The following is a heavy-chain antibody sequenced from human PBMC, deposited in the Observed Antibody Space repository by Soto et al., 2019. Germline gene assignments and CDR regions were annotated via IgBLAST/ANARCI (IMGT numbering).Heavy chain of an antibody. J-gene: IGHJ6*02. CDR3: ARDLGAPTYYYYGMDV. D-gene: IGHD1-26*01. V-gene: IGHV4-31*03. CDR2: IYYSGST. CDR1: GGSISSGGYY. Sequence: QVQLQESGPGLVKPSQTLFLTCTVSGGSISSGGYYWSWIRQHPGKGLEWIGYIYYSGSTYYNPSLKSRVTISVDTSKNQFSLKLSSVTAADTAVYYCARDLGAPTYYYYGMDVWGPGTTVTVSS.